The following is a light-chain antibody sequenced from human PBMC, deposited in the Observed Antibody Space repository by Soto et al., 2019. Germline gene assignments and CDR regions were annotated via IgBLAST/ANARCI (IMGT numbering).Light chain of an antibody. CDR2: GAS. V-gene: IGKV3-20*01. CDR3: QHYGSLVLT. CDR1: QSVSSTY. Sequence: EIVLTQSPGTLSLSPGERATLSCRASQSVSSTYLAWYQQKPGQAPRLLIYGASSRATGIPDRFSGSGSGTDFTLTISRLEPEDFVVYYRQHYGSLVLTFGGGTKVEIK. J-gene: IGKJ4*01.